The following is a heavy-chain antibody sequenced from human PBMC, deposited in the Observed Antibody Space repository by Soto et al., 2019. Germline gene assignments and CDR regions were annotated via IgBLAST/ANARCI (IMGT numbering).Heavy chain of an antibody. CDR2: ISYDGSNK. CDR3: ARDGPRYNWNVPLKYYYYHGMDV. V-gene: IGHV3-30-3*01. D-gene: IGHD1-20*01. CDR1: GFTFSSYA. Sequence: QVQLVESGGGVVQPGRSLRLSCAASGFTFSSYAMHWVRQAPGKGLEWVAVISYDGSNKYYADSVKGRFTISRDNSKNTLYLQMNSLSAEDTAVYYGARDGPRYNWNVPLKYYYYHGMDVWGQGTKVTVSS. J-gene: IGHJ6*02.